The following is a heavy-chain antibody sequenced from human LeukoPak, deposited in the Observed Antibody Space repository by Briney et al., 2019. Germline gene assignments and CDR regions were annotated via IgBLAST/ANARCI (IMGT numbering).Heavy chain of an antibody. J-gene: IGHJ6*02. CDR1: GGSISSYY. CDR3: ARGGSGYDSFYYYGMDV. Sequence: PSETLSLTCTVSGGSISSYYWSWIRQPPGKGLEWIGYIYDSGSTNYNPSLKSRVTISVDTSKNQFSLKLSSVTAADTAVYYCARGGSGYDSFYYYGMDVWGQGTTVTVSS. V-gene: IGHV4-59*01. D-gene: IGHD5-12*01. CDR2: IYDSGST.